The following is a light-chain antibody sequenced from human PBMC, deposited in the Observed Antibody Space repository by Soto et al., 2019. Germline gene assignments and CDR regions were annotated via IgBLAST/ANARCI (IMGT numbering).Light chain of an antibody. CDR2: SAS. V-gene: IGKV1-16*01. Sequence: DIQMTQSPSSLSASVGDKVIITCRASRDISNYVVWFQQKPGKAPKTLIYSASSLQSGVSSRFSGYGSGTDFTLTISSLAPEDFATYYCQQYIGYPLSFGQGTKLEIK. J-gene: IGKJ2*03. CDR3: QQYIGYPLS. CDR1: RDISNY.